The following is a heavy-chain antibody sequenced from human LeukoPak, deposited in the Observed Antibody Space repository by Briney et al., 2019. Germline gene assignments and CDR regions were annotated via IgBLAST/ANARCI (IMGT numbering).Heavy chain of an antibody. V-gene: IGHV1-46*01. D-gene: IGHD6-13*01. Sequence: ASVKVSCKASGYTFTSYHMHWVRQAPGQGLEWMGIINPSGGSTSYAQKFQGRVTMTRDTSTSTVYMELSSLRSEDTAVYYCASSIAAAGYYFDYWGQGTLVTVSS. J-gene: IGHJ4*02. CDR1: GYTFTSYH. CDR3: ASSIAAAGYYFDY. CDR2: INPSGGST.